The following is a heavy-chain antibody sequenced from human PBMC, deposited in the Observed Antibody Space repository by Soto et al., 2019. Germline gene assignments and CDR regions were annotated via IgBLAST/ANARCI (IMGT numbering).Heavy chain of an antibody. CDR3: ARDQGVVVTADNWFDP. V-gene: IGHV4-4*07. Sequence: SETLSLTCTVSGGSITDYSWVWIRQPAGKGLEWIGRIFSSGSTNYNPPLKGRITMSLDTSKNQFSLKLNYATATDTAVYFCARDQGVVVTADNWFDPWGQG. CDR2: IFSSGST. D-gene: IGHD2-21*02. J-gene: IGHJ5*02. CDR1: GGSITDYS.